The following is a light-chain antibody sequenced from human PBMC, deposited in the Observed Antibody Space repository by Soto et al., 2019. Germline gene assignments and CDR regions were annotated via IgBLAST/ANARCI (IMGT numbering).Light chain of an antibody. V-gene: IGLV2-14*01. Sequence: QSALTQPASVSGSPGQSITISCTGTSSDGGGYNYVSWYQQHPGKAPKLMIYDVSNRPSGVSNRFSGSKSGNTASLTISGLQAEDEADYYCSSYTSSSTLWVFGTGTKLTVL. J-gene: IGLJ1*01. CDR3: SSYTSSSTLWV. CDR2: DVS. CDR1: SSDGGGYNY.